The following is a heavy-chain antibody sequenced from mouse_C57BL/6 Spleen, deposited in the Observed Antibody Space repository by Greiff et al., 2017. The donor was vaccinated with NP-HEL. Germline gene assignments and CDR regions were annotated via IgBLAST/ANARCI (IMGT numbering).Heavy chain of an antibody. CDR1: GYTFTSYW. V-gene: IGHV1-52*01. Sequence: QVQLQQPGAELVRPGSSVKLSCKASGYTFTSYWMHWVKQRPIQGLEWIGNIDPSDSETHYNQKFKDKATLTVDKSSSTAYMQLSSLTSEDSAVYYCARKGQLHAMDYWGQGTSVTVSS. D-gene: IGHD3-2*01. CDR3: ARKGQLHAMDY. CDR2: IDPSDSET. J-gene: IGHJ4*01.